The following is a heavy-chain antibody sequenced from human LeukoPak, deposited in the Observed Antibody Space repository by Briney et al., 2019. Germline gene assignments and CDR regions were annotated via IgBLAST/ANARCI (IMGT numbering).Heavy chain of an antibody. CDR2: IYYSGST. V-gene: IGHV4-59*01. CDR3: ARDPGYWYFDL. CDR1: GGSISSYY. J-gene: IGHJ2*01. Sequence: SETLSLTCTVSGGSISSYYWSWIRQPPGKGLEWIGYIYYSGSTNYNPSLKSRVTISVDTSKNQFSLKLSSVTAADTAVYYCARDPGYWYFDLWGRGTLVTVSS.